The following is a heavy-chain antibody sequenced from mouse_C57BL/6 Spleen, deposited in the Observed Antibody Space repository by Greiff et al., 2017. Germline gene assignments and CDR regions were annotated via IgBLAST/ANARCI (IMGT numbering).Heavy chain of an antibody. Sequence: VQLQQSGAELVRPGASVKLSCKASGYTFTDYYINWVKQRPGQGLEWIARIYPGSGNTYYNEKFKGKATLTAEKSSSTAYMQLSSLTSEDSAVSFCARGGRDVWFAYWGQGTLVTVSA. CDR3: ARGGRDVWFAY. V-gene: IGHV1-76*01. CDR1: GYTFTDYY. CDR2: IYPGSGNT. J-gene: IGHJ3*01. D-gene: IGHD3-3*01.